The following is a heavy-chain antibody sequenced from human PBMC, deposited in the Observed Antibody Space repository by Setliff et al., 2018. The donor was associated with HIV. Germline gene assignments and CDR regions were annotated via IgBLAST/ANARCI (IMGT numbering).Heavy chain of an antibody. CDR1: GDSVSSNSAA. D-gene: IGHD6-25*01. J-gene: IGHJ4*02. V-gene: IGHV6-1*01. Sequence: SQTLSLTCAISGDSVSSNSAAWNWIRQSPSRGLEWLGRTYYRSKWNTDYAVSVESRITINPDTSKNQFSLQLSSVTAADTAVYYCARDVYRRGPYDYWGQGTLVTVSS. CDR3: ARDVYRRGPYDY. CDR2: TYYRSKWNT.